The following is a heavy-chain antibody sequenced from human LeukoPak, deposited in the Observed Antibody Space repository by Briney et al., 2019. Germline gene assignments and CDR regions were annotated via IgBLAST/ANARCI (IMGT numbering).Heavy chain of an antibody. CDR2: IKNKRDGGST. CDR1: GFTFSNAW. CDR3: ASKNSMDV. Sequence: PGGSLRLSCAASGFTFSNAWMNWVRQAPGKGLEWVGRIKNKRDGGSTDYAAPVKGRFTISRDDSKNTVYLQMSSLKTEDTAVYYCASKNSMDVWGQGTTVTVSS. V-gene: IGHV3-15*01. D-gene: IGHD2/OR15-2a*01. J-gene: IGHJ6*02.